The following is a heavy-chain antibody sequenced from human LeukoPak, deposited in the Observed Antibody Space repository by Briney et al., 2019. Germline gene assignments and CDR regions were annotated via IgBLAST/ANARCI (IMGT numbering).Heavy chain of an antibody. V-gene: IGHV1-69*05. J-gene: IGHJ6*03. CDR2: IIPIFGTA. D-gene: IGHD3-3*01. CDR1: GGTFNSYA. Sequence: GASVKVSCKASGGTFNSYAISWVRQAPGQGLEWMGGIIPIFGTANYAQKVQGRVTITTDESTTTAYMELSSLRSEDTAVYYCARDTGPGWSGYRTEWTDYYYYYMDVWGKGTTVTVSS. CDR3: ARDTGPGWSGYRTEWTDYYYYYMDV.